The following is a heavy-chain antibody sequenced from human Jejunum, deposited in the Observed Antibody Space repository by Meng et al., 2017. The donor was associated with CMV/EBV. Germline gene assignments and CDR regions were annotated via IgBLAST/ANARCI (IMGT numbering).Heavy chain of an antibody. V-gene: IGHV4-59*01. CDR1: GSSISGYG. CDR3: SRVGKDRSGGDCSFDH. Sequence: GSSISGYGWSWIRQPPGKGLEWLGYMYYSGKTTYNPSLESRVTISLDTSKTQFSLNLRSVTAADTAVYYCSRVGKDRSGGDCSFDHWGQGTLVTVSS. CDR2: MYYSGKT. J-gene: IGHJ4*02. D-gene: IGHD2-21*01.